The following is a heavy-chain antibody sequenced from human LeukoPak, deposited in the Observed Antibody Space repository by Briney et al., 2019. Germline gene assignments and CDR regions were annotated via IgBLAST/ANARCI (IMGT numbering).Heavy chain of an antibody. D-gene: IGHD4-17*01. V-gene: IGHV1-18*01. CDR2: ISAYNKR. Sequence: GASVKVSCKASGYTFTSYGINWVRQAPGQGLEWMGWISAYNKRNYAQKFHGRVTMTTDTSTSTAYMELRNLRSDDTAVYYCARVSAPPDYGDYVSENWFDPWGQGTLVTVSS. J-gene: IGHJ5*02. CDR1: GYTFTSYG. CDR3: ARVSAPPDYGDYVSENWFDP.